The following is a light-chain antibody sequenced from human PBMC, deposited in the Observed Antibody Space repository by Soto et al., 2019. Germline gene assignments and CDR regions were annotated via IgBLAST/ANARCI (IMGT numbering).Light chain of an antibody. CDR1: QSVSSSY. V-gene: IGKV3-20*01. J-gene: IGKJ2*01. CDR2: GAS. Sequence: EIVLTQSPGTLSLSPGERATLSCRASQSVSSSYLAWYQQKPGQAPRLLIYGASSRATGIPDRFSGSGSGTDFTLTISRLEPEDFAVYYGDQYGSLYTFGQGTKLEIK. CDR3: DQYGSLYT.